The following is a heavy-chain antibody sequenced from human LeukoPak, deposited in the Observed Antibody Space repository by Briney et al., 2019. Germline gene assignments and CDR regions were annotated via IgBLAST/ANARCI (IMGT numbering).Heavy chain of an antibody. D-gene: IGHD3-22*01. CDR2: INHSGST. CDR3: ARVSLFYYYDSSGYYTSAIDY. CDR1: GVSISSYY. Sequence: PSETLSLTCTVSGVSISSYYWSWIRQPPGKGLEWIGEINHSGSTNYNPSLKSRVTISVDTSKNQFSLKLSSVTAADTAVYYCARVSLFYYYDSSGYYTSAIDYWGQGTLVTVSS. V-gene: IGHV4-34*01. J-gene: IGHJ4*02.